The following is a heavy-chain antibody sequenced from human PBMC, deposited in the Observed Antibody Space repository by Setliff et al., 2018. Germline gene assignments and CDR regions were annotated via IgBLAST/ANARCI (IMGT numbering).Heavy chain of an antibody. Sequence: ASVKVSCKASGGSFSSFSIHWVRQAPGQGLEWMGRINPNSGGTNYAQKFQGRVTMTRNTSISTAYMELSSLRSEDTAVYYCAARCSSTSCRYYYGSGSSVPFDYWGQGTLVTVSS. V-gene: IGHV1-8*02. D-gene: IGHD3-10*01. CDR1: GGSFSSFS. CDR2: INPNSGGT. J-gene: IGHJ4*02. CDR3: AARCSSTSCRYYYGSGSSVPFDY.